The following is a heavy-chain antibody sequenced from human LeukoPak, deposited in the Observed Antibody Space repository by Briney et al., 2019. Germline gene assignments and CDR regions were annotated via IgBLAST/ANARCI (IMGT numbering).Heavy chain of an antibody. CDR2: LYDTGMT. D-gene: IGHD1-26*01. J-gene: IGHJ3*02. Sequence: SETLSLTCIVSGGSISVYHWSWIRQPPGKGLEWIGYLYDTGMTNYSPSLKSRVTISVDTSNNQISLKLTSVTAADTAIYFCAKEGMGSEATTADGAFDIWGQGTTVTVSS. V-gene: IGHV4-4*08. CDR3: AKEGMGSEATTADGAFDI. CDR1: GGSISVYH.